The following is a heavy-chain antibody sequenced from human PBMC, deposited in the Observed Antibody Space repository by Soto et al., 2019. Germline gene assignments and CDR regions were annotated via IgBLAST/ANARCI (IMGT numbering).Heavy chain of an antibody. Sequence: GGSLRLSCAASEFSFSDYWMAWVRQAPGKGLEWVANLDQGGGEKHYGDSVKGRFTISRDNAKNSLYLQMNSLRAEDTAVYYCARDMGSGWYPANAFDIWGQGTMVTVSS. V-gene: IGHV3-7*05. CDR1: EFSFSDYW. D-gene: IGHD6-19*01. CDR2: LDQGGGEK. CDR3: ARDMGSGWYPANAFDI. J-gene: IGHJ3*02.